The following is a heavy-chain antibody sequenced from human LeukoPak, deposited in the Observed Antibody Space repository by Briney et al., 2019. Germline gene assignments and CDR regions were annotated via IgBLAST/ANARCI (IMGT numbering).Heavy chain of an antibody. D-gene: IGHD3-3*01. CDR3: ARGSGDFWSANDY. V-gene: IGHV4-4*07. Sequence: PSETLSLTCTVSGGSISSYYWSCIRQPAGKGLEWIGRIYTSGSTNYNPSLKSRITMSVDTSKNQFSLKLSSVTAADTAVYYCARGSGDFWSANDYWGQGTLVTVSS. CDR2: IYTSGST. CDR1: GGSISSYY. J-gene: IGHJ4*02.